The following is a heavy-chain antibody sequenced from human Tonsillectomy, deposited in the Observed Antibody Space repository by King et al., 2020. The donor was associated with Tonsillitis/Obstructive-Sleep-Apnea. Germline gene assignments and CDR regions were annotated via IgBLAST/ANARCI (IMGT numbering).Heavy chain of an antibody. CDR3: TKEDRGSGRGYFDL. J-gene: IGHJ2*01. CDR2: IRSEGYGGAT. V-gene: IGHV3-49*03. D-gene: IGHD3-10*01. Sequence: VQLVESGGGLVQPGRSLRLSCTISGFAFVDYAMDWFRQAPGKGLEWIGLIRSEGYGGATEYGASVKGRFIISRDDSKGTAYLQMNSLKTEDTAIYYCTKEDRGSGRGYFDLWGRGTLVTVSS. CDR1: GFAFVDYA.